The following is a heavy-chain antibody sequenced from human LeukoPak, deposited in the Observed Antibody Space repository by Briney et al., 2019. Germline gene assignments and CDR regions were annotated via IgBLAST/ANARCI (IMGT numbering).Heavy chain of an antibody. CDR2: ISSSGSTI. Sequence: PGGSLRLSCAASGFTFSSYEMNWVRQAPGKGLEWVSYISSSGSTIYYADSVKGRFTISRDNAKNSLYLQMNSLRAEDTAVYYCARGGRWSPGAFDIWGQGTMVTVSS. V-gene: IGHV3-48*03. CDR3: ARGGRWSPGAFDI. D-gene: IGHD4-23*01. CDR1: GFTFSSYE. J-gene: IGHJ3*02.